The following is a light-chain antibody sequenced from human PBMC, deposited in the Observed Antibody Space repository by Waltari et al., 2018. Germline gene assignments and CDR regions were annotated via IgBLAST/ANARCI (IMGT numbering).Light chain of an antibody. CDR1: QSVSSSY. CDR2: GAS. CDR3: QQFGTSIYT. Sequence: EIVLTKSPGTLSLSPGVRATLSCRASQSVSSSYLAGYQQKPGQPPRLLLYGASSRATGTPDRCSGSGSGTDFTLTISRLEPEDFAVYYCQQFGTSIYTFGQGTRLEIK. V-gene: IGKV3-20*01. J-gene: IGKJ2*01.